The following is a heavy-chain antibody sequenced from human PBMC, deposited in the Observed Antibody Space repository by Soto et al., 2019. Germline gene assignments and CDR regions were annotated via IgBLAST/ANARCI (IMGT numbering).Heavy chain of an antibody. CDR2: FDPEDGET. CDR3: ATGLGHTAFDI. Sequence: ASVKVSCKVSGYTLTELSMHWVRQAPGKGLEWMGGFDPEDGETIYAQKFQGRITMTEDTSTDTAYMELSSLRSEDTGVYYCATGLGHTAFDIWGQGTLVTVSS. V-gene: IGHV1-24*01. D-gene: IGHD2-2*02. CDR1: GYTLTELS. J-gene: IGHJ3*02.